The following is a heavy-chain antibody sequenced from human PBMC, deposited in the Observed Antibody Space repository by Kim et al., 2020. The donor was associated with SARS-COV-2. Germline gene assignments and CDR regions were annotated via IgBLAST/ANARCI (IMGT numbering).Heavy chain of an antibody. D-gene: IGHD1-26*01. CDR1: GFPFSNAW. J-gene: IGHJ6*01. Sequence: GGSLRLSCAASGFPFSNAWMSWVRQAPGKGLEWVGRIRSKTDGGTTDYAAPVKGRFTISRDDSKNTLFLQLTSLSTEDTGVYYCKGGSNSRYYYGLDVWG. V-gene: IGHV3-15*01. CDR3: KGGSNSRYYYGLDV. CDR2: IRSKTDGGTT.